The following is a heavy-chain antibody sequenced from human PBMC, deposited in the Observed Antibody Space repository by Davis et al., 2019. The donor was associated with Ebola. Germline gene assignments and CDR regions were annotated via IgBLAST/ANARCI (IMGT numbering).Heavy chain of an antibody. CDR2: IRSKANSYAT. Sequence: GGSLRLSCAASGFTFSGFAMDWVRQASGKGLEWGGRIRSKANSYATAYAASVKGRFTISRDDSKNTAYLQMNSLTAEDTAVYYCARDPGVWRKGYYYYYGMDVWGQGTTVAVSS. D-gene: IGHD2-8*01. CDR3: ARDPGVWRKGYYYYYGMDV. V-gene: IGHV3-73*01. J-gene: IGHJ6*02. CDR1: GFTFSGFA.